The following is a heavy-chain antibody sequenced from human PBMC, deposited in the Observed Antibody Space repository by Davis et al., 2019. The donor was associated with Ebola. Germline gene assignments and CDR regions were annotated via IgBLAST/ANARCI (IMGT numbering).Heavy chain of an antibody. V-gene: IGHV1-2*06. Sequence: ASVKVSCKASGYTFTGYYMHWVRQAPGQGLEWMGRINPNSGGTNYAQKFQGRVTMTRDTSISTAYMELSRLRSEDTAVYYCAGGRYSGYDYSFEYWGQGTLVTVSS. CDR1: GYTFTGYY. D-gene: IGHD5-12*01. CDR2: INPNSGGT. J-gene: IGHJ4*02. CDR3: AGGRYSGYDYSFEY.